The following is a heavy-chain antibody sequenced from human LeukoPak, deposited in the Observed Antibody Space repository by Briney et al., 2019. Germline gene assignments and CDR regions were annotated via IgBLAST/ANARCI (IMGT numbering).Heavy chain of an antibody. CDR1: GGSFSGYY. Sequence: SETLSLTCAVYGGSFSGYYWSWIRQPPGKGLEWIGEINHSGSTNYNPSLKSRVTISVDTSKNQFSLKLSSVTAADTAVYYCARGDYYDSSGYYGYYFDYWGQGTLVTVSS. V-gene: IGHV4-34*01. CDR3: ARGDYYDSSGYYGYYFDY. D-gene: IGHD3-22*01. CDR2: INHSGST. J-gene: IGHJ4*02.